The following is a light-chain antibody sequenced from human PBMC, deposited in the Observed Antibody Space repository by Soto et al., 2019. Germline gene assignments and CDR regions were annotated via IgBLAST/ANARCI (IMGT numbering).Light chain of an antibody. Sequence: QSLLTQPPSVSGAPGQRVTSSCTGGSSNIGAGYDVHWYQQLPGRAPKLLIYANSNRPSGVPDRFSGSRSGTSASLAITGLQAEDEAYYSCQSYDSSLSGFYVFGTGTKVPVL. J-gene: IGLJ1*01. CDR3: QSYDSSLSGFYV. CDR2: ANS. CDR1: SSNIGAGYD. V-gene: IGLV1-40*01.